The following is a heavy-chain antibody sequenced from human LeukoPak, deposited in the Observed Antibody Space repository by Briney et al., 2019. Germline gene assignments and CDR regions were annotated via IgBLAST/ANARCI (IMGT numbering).Heavy chain of an antibody. Sequence: SETLSLTCTVSGDSISSDYWSWIRQPPGKGLECIGYINYRGSTNYSPSLRGRITLSVDTSKNQFSLKLSSVTAADTAVYYCARDRVPDYDFWSGYYTEDAFDIWGQGTMVTVSS. V-gene: IGHV4-59*12. J-gene: IGHJ3*02. CDR1: GDSISSDY. D-gene: IGHD3-3*01. CDR2: INYRGST. CDR3: ARDRVPDYDFWSGYYTEDAFDI.